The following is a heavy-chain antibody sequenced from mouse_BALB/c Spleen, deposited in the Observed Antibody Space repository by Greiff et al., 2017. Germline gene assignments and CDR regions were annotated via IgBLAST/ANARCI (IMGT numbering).Heavy chain of an antibody. J-gene: IGHJ3*01. V-gene: IGHV1-7*01. CDR2: INPSTGYT. D-gene: IGHD2-3*01. CDR1: GYTFTSYW. Sequence: VQLQQSGAELAKPGASVKMSCKASGYTFTSYWMHWVKQRPGQGLEWIGYINPSTGYTEYNQKFKDKATLTADKSSSTAYMQLSSLTSEDSAVYYCATYDGYYGFAYWGQGTLVTVSA. CDR3: ATYDGYYGFAY.